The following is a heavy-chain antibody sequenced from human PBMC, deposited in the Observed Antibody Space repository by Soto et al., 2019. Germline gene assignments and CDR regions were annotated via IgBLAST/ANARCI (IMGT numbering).Heavy chain of an antibody. CDR3: ARALYSSSYYFDY. CDR1: GGSISSYY. D-gene: IGHD6-13*01. V-gene: IGHV4-59*01. J-gene: IGHJ4*02. CDR2: IYYSGST. Sequence: SETLSLTCTVSGGSISSYYWSWIRQPPGKGLEWIGYIYYSGSTNYNPSLKSRVTISVDTSKNQFSLKLSCVTAADTAVYYCARALYSSSYYFDYWGQGTLVTVSS.